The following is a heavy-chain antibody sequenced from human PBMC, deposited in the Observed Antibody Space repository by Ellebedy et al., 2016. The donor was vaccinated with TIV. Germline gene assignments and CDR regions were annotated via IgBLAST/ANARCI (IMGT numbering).Heavy chain of an antibody. CDR1: GYTFTSYG. Sequence: ASVKVSCXASGYTFTSYGISWVRQAPGQGLEWMGWISAYNGNTNYAQKLQGRVTMTTDTSTSTAYMELRSLRSDDTAVYYCAMWGRSYYPFDYWGQGTLVTVSS. D-gene: IGHD1-26*01. J-gene: IGHJ4*02. CDR2: ISAYNGNT. V-gene: IGHV1-18*01. CDR3: AMWGRSYYPFDY.